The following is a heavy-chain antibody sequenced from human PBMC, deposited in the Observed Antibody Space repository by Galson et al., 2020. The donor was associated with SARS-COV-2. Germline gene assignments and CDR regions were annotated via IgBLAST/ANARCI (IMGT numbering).Heavy chain of an antibody. V-gene: IGHV1-18*01. Sequence: GESLKISCKASGYTFTSYGISWVRQAPGQGLEWMGWISAYNGNTNYAKKLQGRVTMTTDTSTSTAYMELRSLRSDDTAVYYCARDVQADWGGWTDCWGQGSLVTVAS. D-gene: IGHD7-27*01. CDR1: GYTFTSYG. CDR3: ARDVQADWGGWTDC. CDR2: ISAYNGNT. J-gene: IGHJ4*02.